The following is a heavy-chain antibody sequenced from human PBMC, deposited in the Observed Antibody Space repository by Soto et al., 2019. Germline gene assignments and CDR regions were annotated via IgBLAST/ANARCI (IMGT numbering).Heavy chain of an antibody. CDR1: GLTFSSYG. V-gene: IGHV3-30*18. CDR3: AKVCGSYYYFDY. CDR2: ISYDGSKK. Sequence: QVQLVESGGGVVQPGRSLRLSCAASGLTFSSYGMHWVRQAPGKGLEWVALISYDGSKKYYADSVKGRFTISRDNSKNTVYLQMDSLRPEDTAVYHCAKVCGSYYYFDYWGHGTLVTVSS. D-gene: IGHD1-26*01. J-gene: IGHJ4*01.